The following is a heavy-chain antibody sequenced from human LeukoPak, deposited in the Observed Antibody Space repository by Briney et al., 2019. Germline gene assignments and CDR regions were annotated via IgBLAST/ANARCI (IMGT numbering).Heavy chain of an antibody. Sequence: SGTLSLTCAVYGGPFSGYYWSWIRQPPGKGLEWIGEINHSGSTNYNPSLKSRVTISVDTSKNQFSLKLSSVTAADTAVYYCARDVPFGVVIIDVDGMDVWGQGTTVTVSS. CDR2: INHSGST. D-gene: IGHD3-3*01. J-gene: IGHJ6*02. V-gene: IGHV4-34*01. CDR3: ARDVPFGVVIIDVDGMDV. CDR1: GGPFSGYY.